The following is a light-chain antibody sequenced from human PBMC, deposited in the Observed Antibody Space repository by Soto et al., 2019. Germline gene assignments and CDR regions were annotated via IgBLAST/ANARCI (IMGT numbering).Light chain of an antibody. J-gene: IGLJ3*02. CDR1: SSNIGSNT. CDR3: AAWDDSLNAVM. V-gene: IGLV1-44*01. CDR2: SNN. Sequence: QSVLTQPPSASGTPGQRVTISCSGSSSNIGSNTVNWYQQLPGTAPKLLIYSNNQRPSGVPDRFSGSKSGTSASQAISGIQSGDEADYYCAAWDDSLNAVMFGGGTKLTVL.